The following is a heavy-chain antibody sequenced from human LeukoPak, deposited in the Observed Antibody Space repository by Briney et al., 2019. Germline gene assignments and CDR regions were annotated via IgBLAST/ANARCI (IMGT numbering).Heavy chain of an antibody. CDR3: ARGAIDFWSGYYKKGWFDP. Sequence: SETLSLTCTVSGGSISSYYWSWIRQPAGKGLEWIGRIYTSGSTNYNPSLKSRVTMSVDTSKNQFSLKLSSVTAADTAVYYCARGAIDFWSGYYKKGWFDPWGQGTLVTVSS. J-gene: IGHJ5*02. D-gene: IGHD3-3*01. V-gene: IGHV4-4*07. CDR2: IYTSGST. CDR1: GGSISSYY.